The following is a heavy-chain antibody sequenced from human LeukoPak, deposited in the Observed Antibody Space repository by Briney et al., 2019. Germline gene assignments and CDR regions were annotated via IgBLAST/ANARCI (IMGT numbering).Heavy chain of an antibody. D-gene: IGHD2-15*01. Sequence: PGGSLRLSCAASGFTFSNYGMHWVRQAPGRGLEWVALIQSDGSNTYSADSVKGRFTISRDNPRNTLHLQMNRLRPEDTAVYYCAKRYRKSATCRGDMDAWGQGTTVTVSS. CDR3: AKRYRKSATCRGDMDA. V-gene: IGHV3-30*02. CDR1: GFTFSNYG. J-gene: IGHJ6*02. CDR2: IQSDGSNT.